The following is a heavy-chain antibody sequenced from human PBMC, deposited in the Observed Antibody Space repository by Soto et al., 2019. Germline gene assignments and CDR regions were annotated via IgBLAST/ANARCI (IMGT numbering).Heavy chain of an antibody. CDR3: AKDHLKELVRGWFDP. J-gene: IGHJ5*02. V-gene: IGHV3-30*18. CDR1: GFTFSNYG. D-gene: IGHD3-10*01. Sequence: QVQLVESGGGVFQPGGSRRLSCTASGFTFSNYGIHWVRQAPGKGLGWVAVILYDGSKQSYADSVKGRFTISRDDPKNTVYLQMNSLRAEDTAVYYCAKDHLKELVRGWFDPWGQGTLVIVSS. CDR2: ILYDGSKQ.